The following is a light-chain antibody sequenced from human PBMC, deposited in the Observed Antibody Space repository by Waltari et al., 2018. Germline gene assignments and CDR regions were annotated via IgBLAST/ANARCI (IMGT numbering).Light chain of an antibody. CDR1: HDISNY. V-gene: IGKV1-33*01. CDR2: DAS. CDR3: QQYDNLPIT. J-gene: IGKJ5*01. Sequence: DMQMTQFPSSLSASVGDRVTLTCQASHDISNYLNWYQQKPGKAPKLLIYDASNLETGVPSRFSGSGSGTDFTFTISSLQPEDIATYYCQQYDNLPITFGQGTRLEIK.